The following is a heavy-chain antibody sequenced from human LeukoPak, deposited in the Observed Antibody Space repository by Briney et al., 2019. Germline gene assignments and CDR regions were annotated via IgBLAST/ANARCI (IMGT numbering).Heavy chain of an antibody. D-gene: IGHD1-7*01. Sequence: GGSLRLSCAASAFTFSSNYMTWVRQAPGKGLEWVSVLYSGGTTYYPDSVKGRFTVSRDNSKNTLYLQMNSLRAEDTAVYYCARLRGTGTAWFDPWGQGTLVTVSS. CDR3: ARLRGTGTAWFDP. CDR2: LYSGGTT. V-gene: IGHV3-53*01. J-gene: IGHJ5*02. CDR1: AFTFSSNY.